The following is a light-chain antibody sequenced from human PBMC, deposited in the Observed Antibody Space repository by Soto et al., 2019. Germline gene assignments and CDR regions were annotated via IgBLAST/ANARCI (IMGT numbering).Light chain of an antibody. J-gene: IGKJ1*01. Sequence: EIVLTQSPASLPVSPRERATLSSRSCDSLSRNLAWHQQTPGQAPRLLIYGASTRATGIPVGFSGSASGTEFTLTISSLQPDDFATYYCQQDDDYPWTFGQGTKVDIK. CDR2: GAS. V-gene: IGKV3-15*01. CDR3: QQDDDYPWT. CDR1: DSLSRN.